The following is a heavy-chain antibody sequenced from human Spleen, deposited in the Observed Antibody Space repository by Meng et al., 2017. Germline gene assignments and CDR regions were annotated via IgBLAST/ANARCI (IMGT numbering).Heavy chain of an antibody. CDR1: GDSVSTTSAT. D-gene: IGHD6-19*01. CDR3: VRVNSDWYGFDY. CDR2: TYYRSKWYS. Sequence: QVQLQLSGPGVVKPSQTLSLTCAISGDSVSTTSATWNWIRQSPSRGLEWLGRTYYRSKWYSGYSLSVKSRMTVNPDASNNQFSLQLHSVTPEDTAVYYCVRVNSDWYGFDYWGQGALVTVSS. V-gene: IGHV6-1*01. J-gene: IGHJ4*02.